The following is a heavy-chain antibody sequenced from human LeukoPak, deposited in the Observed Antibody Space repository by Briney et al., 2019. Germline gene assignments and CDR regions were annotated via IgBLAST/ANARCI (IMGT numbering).Heavy chain of an antibody. V-gene: IGHV3-23*01. D-gene: IGHD2-21*01. CDR1: GFTFSSYA. CDR2: ISGSGGST. CDR3: AKDLGIVAKFGGYFDY. Sequence: GASLRLSCAASGFTFSSYAMSWVRQAPGKGLEWVSAISGSGGSTYYADSVKSRFTISRDNSKNTLYLQMNSLRAEDTAVYYCAKDLGIVAKFGGYFDYWGQGTLATVSS. J-gene: IGHJ4*02.